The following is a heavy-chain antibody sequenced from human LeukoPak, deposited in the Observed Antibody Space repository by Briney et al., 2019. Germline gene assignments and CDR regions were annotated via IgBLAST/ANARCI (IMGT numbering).Heavy chain of an antibody. Sequence: GGSLRLSCAASGFSFSSYAIHWVRQAPGKGLEWVTFMSSDGGNQNHADSVKGRFTITRDNPKNALYLQMNSLRAEDTAVYHCARGHASGSWLIDYWGLGTLVTVSS. V-gene: IGHV3-30*01. J-gene: IGHJ4*02. CDR2: MSSDGGNQ. CDR1: GFSFSSYA. CDR3: ARGHASGSWLIDY. D-gene: IGHD3-10*01.